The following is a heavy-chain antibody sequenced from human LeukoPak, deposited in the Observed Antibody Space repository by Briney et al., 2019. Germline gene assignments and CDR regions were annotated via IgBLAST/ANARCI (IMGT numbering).Heavy chain of an antibody. Sequence: GGSLRLSCAASGFTFSSYSMNWARQAPGKGLEWVSYIIGSTIYYADSVKGRFTISRDNAKNSLYLQMNSLRDEDAAVYYCARDRDYAFDIWGQGTMVTVSS. CDR3: ARDRDYAFDI. CDR2: IIGSTI. J-gene: IGHJ3*02. V-gene: IGHV3-48*02. CDR1: GFTFSSYS. D-gene: IGHD3-10*01.